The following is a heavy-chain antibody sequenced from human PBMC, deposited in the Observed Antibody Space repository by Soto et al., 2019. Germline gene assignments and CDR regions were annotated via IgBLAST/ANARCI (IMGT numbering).Heavy chain of an antibody. D-gene: IGHD3-10*01. CDR1: GGSISSYY. CDR3: ARVTPAGPGVWYAFDI. Sequence: SETLSLTCTVSGGSISSYYWSWIRQPPGKGLEWIGYIYYSGSTNYNPSLKSRVTISVDTSKNQFSLKLSSVTAADTAVYYCARVTPAGPGVWYAFDIWGQGTMVTVSS. J-gene: IGHJ3*02. V-gene: IGHV4-59*01. CDR2: IYYSGST.